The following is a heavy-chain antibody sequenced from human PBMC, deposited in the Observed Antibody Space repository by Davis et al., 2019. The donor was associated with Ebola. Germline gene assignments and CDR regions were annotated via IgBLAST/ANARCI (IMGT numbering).Heavy chain of an antibody. Sequence: ASVTVSCMASGYTFTGYYIHWVRQAPGQGLEWMGWINPNNGDTKLAQSFQGRVTMTRDTSIGTAYMELSRLRSDDTAVFLCARASPPEYNVWSRNPHYHYFTMDVWGQGTTVTVSS. D-gene: IGHD2-8*01. CDR1: GYTFTGYY. J-gene: IGHJ6*02. V-gene: IGHV1-2*02. CDR2: INPNNGDT. CDR3: ARASPPEYNVWSRNPHYHYFTMDV.